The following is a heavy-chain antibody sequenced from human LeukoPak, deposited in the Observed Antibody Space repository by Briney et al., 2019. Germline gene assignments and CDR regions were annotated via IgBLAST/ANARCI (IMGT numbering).Heavy chain of an antibody. J-gene: IGHJ4*02. CDR1: GFTFSSYS. Sequence: PGGSLRLSCAASGFTFSSYSMNWVRQAPGKGLEWGSYISSSSSTIYYADSVKGRFTISRDNAKNSLYLQMNSLRAEDTAVYYCARDDAGTTYFDYWGQGTLVTVSS. CDR3: ARDDAGTTYFDY. CDR2: ISSSSSTI. D-gene: IGHD1-7*01. V-gene: IGHV3-48*04.